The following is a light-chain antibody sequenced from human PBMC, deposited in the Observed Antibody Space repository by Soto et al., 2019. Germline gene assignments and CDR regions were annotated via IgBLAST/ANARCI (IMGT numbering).Light chain of an antibody. J-gene: IGKJ4*02. CDR2: GAS. CDR1: QGIGRT. V-gene: IGKV3-15*01. Sequence: EIVMTQSPATLSVSPGERATLSCRASQGIGRTLAWYQQKPGQTPRLLIYGASTRATGVPARFSGSVSGTEFTLTINSLQSEDFAVYYCQRYNNWPLTFGGGTKVEIK. CDR3: QRYNNWPLT.